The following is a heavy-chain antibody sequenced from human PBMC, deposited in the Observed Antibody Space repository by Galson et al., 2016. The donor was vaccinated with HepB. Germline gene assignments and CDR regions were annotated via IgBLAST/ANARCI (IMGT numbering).Heavy chain of an antibody. CDR3: ARGDLNYYYALDV. CDR2: INPNVGST. V-gene: IGHV1-46*01. Sequence: SVKVSCKASGYTFTAYFIYWVRQVPGQGLEWMGFINPNVGSTTFAQKFQDRVTMTRDTSTSTVFMELSSLRSEDTAVYFCARGDLNYYYALDVWGQGTTVTVSS. CDR1: GYTFTAYF. D-gene: IGHD3-3*01. J-gene: IGHJ6*02.